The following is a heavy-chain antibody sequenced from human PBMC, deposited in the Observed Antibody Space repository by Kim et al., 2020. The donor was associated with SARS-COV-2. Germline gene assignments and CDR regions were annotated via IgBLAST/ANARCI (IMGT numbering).Heavy chain of an antibody. Sequence: SETLSITCTVSGGSISSYYWSWIRQPPGKGLEWIGFIFYSGSTNYNPSLKSRVSISVDTSKHQFSLKLSSVTAADTAVYYCARLISTSGGYFDYWGQGTL. CDR2: IFYSGST. CDR1: GGSISSYY. J-gene: IGHJ4*02. CDR3: ARLISTSGGYFDY. D-gene: IGHD3-22*01. V-gene: IGHV4-59*08.